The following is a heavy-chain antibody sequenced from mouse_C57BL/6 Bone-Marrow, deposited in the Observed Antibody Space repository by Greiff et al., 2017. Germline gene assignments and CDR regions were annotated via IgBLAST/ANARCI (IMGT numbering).Heavy chain of an antibody. CDR3: AGRTCPYYYDY. CDR2: IYPGDGDT. J-gene: IGHJ2*01. Sequence: QVQLQQSGAELVKPGASVKISCKASGYAFSSYWMNWVKQRPVTGLEWIGQIYPGDGDTNYNDKFKGKATQTADKSSSTAYMQLNSLTSRVSAVYFCAGRTCPYYYDYWCRGTALTVSS. CDR1: GYAFSSYW. V-gene: IGHV1-80*01.